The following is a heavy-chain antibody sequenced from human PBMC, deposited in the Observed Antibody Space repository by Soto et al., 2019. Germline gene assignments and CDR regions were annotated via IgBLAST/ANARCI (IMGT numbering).Heavy chain of an antibody. Sequence: QVQLVQSGPEVKKPGSSVKVSCKGLGYNFIKYGINWVRQAPGQGLEWMGWISPYSSYTHSAQQFQGRLTLTTDTAATTAYMELGSLRSADTAVYYCTREAIVVIPAAQPSHFYSWGQGTLVTVSS. D-gene: IGHD2-2*01. V-gene: IGHV1-18*01. J-gene: IGHJ4*02. CDR1: GYNFIKYG. CDR3: TREAIVVIPAAQPSHFYS. CDR2: ISPYSSYT.